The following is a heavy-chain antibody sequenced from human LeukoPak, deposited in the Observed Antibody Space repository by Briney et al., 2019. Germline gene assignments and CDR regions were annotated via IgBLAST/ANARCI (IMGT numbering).Heavy chain of an antibody. D-gene: IGHD1-7*01. CDR3: ARRGTGPTYYGMNV. CDR1: GGSISSGAYY. V-gene: IGHV4-39*01. CDR2: IYQSGST. J-gene: IGHJ6*02. Sequence: SETLSLTCTVSGGSISSGAYYWVWIRQPPGKGLEWIGSIYQSGSTYYNPPLRSRVTISVVTSQNQLSLKLTSVTAADTAVYYCARRGTGPTYYGMNVWGQETRVTVSS.